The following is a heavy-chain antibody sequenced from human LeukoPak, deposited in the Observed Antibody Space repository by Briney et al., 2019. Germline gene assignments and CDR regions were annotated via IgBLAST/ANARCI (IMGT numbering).Heavy chain of an antibody. J-gene: IGHJ1*01. V-gene: IGHV1-58*02. D-gene: IGHD1-26*01. CDR3: AADPSGSWDFQH. CDR2: IVVGSGNT. CDR1: GFTFTSSA. Sequence: GASVKVSCKASGFTFTSSAMQWVRQARGQRLEWIGWIVVGSGNTNYAQEFQERVTITRDMSTSTAYMELSSLRSEDTAVYYCAADPSGSWDFQHWGQGTLVTVSS.